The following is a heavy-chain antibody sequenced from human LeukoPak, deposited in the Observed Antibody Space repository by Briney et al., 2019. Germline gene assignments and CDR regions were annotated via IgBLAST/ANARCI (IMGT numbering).Heavy chain of an antibody. J-gene: IGHJ4*02. CDR1: GFTFSDHA. CDR3: ARPGVGATTSVYGY. V-gene: IGHV3-23*01. CDR2: ISGNGGGS. D-gene: IGHD1-26*01. Sequence: GGSLRLSCAASGFTFSDHAMSWVRQAPAKGLEWVSSISGNGGGSYYIDSVKGRFTVSRDNSKNTLYLQMNSLRAEDTAVYYCARPGVGATTSVYGYWGQGTLVTVSS.